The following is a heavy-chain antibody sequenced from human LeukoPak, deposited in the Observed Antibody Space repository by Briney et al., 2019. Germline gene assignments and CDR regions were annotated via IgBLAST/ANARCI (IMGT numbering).Heavy chain of an antibody. J-gene: IGHJ4*02. V-gene: IGHV4-30-4*08. CDR3: AVVPAAIYGPAYFDY. CDR1: GGSISSGDYY. CDR2: IYDSGST. D-gene: IGHD2-2*02. Sequence: SETLSLTCTVSGGSISSGDYYWSWIRQPPGKGLEWIGYIYDSGSTYYNPSRKSRITISVETTKNQFSLKLSSVTAADTAVYYCAVVPAAIYGPAYFDYWGQGTLVTVSS.